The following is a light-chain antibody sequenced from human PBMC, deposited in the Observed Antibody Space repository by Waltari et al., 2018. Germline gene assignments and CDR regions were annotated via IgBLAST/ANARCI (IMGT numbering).Light chain of an antibody. J-gene: IGLJ1*01. CDR2: QDT. V-gene: IGLV3-1*01. Sequence: SFDLTQPPSVSVSPGQTASITCSGDKLGDTSACCYHQKPGQYPVLVIYQDTKRPYAIPERFSRSKSGNPATLTSSGTQAVDEADYYCQAWDSSTYVFGTGTKVTVL. CDR1: KLGDTS. CDR3: QAWDSSTYV.